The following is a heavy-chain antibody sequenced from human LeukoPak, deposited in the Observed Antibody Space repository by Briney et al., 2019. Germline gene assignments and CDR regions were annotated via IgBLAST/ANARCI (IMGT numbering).Heavy chain of an antibody. CDR1: GGSISSSSYY. D-gene: IGHD6-19*01. Sequence: PSETLSLTCTVSGGSISSSSYYRGWIRQPPGKGLEWIGSIYYSGSTYYNPSLKSRVTISVDTSKNQFSLKLSSVTAADTAVYYCARHQEGSGWSDAFDIWGQGTMVTVSS. CDR3: ARHQEGSGWSDAFDI. CDR2: IYYSGST. V-gene: IGHV4-39*01. J-gene: IGHJ3*02.